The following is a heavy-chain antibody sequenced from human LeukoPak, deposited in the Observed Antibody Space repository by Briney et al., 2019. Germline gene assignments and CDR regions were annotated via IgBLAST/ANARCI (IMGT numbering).Heavy chain of an antibody. D-gene: IGHD5-24*01. J-gene: IGHJ4*02. Sequence: PSETLSLTCAVYGGSFSGYYWSWVRQAPGKGLEWVSTIPGSGGNTYYKDSVKGRFTISRDNSKNTLYLQMNSLRAEDTAVYYCAKWLRVATTYFDFWGQGTLVTVSS. CDR2: IPGSGGNT. CDR1: GGSFSGYY. V-gene: IGHV3-23*01. CDR3: AKWLRVATTYFDF.